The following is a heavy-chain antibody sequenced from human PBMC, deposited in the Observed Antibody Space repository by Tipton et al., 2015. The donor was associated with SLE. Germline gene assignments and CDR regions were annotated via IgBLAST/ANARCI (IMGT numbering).Heavy chain of an antibody. V-gene: IGHV4-34*08. CDR3: ATSGSLYPFEY. Sequence: LRLSCAASGFTLRNYAMSWVRQAPGKGLEWIGEISHSGSTKYDVSFSGRITMSLDTSKNQFSLKVNSVTAADTAVYYCATSGSLYPFEYWGQGTLVTVSS. J-gene: IGHJ4*02. CDR1: GFTLRNYA. D-gene: IGHD1-26*01. CDR2: ISHSGST.